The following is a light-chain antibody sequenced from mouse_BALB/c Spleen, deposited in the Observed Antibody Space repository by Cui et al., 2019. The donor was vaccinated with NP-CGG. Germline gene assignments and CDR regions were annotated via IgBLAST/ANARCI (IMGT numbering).Light chain of an antibody. CDR3: ALWYSNHWV. J-gene: IGLJ1*01. Sequence: QAVVTQESPLTTSPGETVTLTCRSSTGPVTTSNYANWVQEKPDHLFTGLIGGTNNRVPGVPARFSGSLIGDKAALTITGAQTEDEAIYFCALWYSNHWVFGGGTKLTVL. V-gene: IGLV1*01. CDR1: TGPVTTSNY. CDR2: GTN.